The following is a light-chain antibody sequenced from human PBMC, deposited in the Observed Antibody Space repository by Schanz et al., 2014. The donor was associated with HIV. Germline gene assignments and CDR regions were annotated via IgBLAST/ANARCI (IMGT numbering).Light chain of an antibody. Sequence: QSVLAQPPSESGTPGQRVTISCSGSRSTLERAPVDWYQHLPGTAPRLLIRKNDVRPSGVPDRFSGSKSVTSASLAITGLRAEDEADYYCLSYDSSLNGYVFGTGTKVTVL. CDR2: KND. J-gene: IGLJ1*01. CDR1: RSTLERAP. V-gene: IGLV1-44*01. CDR3: LSYDSSLNGYV.